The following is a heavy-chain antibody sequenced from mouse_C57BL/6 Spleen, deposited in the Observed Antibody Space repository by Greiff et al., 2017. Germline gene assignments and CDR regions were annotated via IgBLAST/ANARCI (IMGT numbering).Heavy chain of an antibody. V-gene: IGHV1-80*01. D-gene: IGHD2-5*01. CDR3: ARGYSNCGDYAMDY. Sequence: VQLQQSGAELVKPGASVKLSCKASGYAFSSYWMNWVKQRPGKGLEWIGQIYPGDGDTNYNGKFKGKATLTADTSSSTAYMQLSSLTSEDSAVYFGARGYSNCGDYAMDYWGQGTSVTVSS. CDR1: GYAFSSYW. CDR2: IYPGDGDT. J-gene: IGHJ4*01.